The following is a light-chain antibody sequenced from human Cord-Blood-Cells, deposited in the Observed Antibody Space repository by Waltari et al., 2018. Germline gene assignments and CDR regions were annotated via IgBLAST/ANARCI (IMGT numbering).Light chain of an antibody. CDR2: DVS. V-gene: IGLV2-14*01. Sequence: QSALTQPASVSGPPGQSITISCTGTSSDVGGYNSVSWYQQHPGKAPKLMIYDVSKRPSGVSNRFSGSKSGNTASLTISGLQAEDEADYYCSSYTSSSTLVFGGGTKLTVL. J-gene: IGLJ3*02. CDR1: SSDVGGYNS. CDR3: SSYTSSSTLV.